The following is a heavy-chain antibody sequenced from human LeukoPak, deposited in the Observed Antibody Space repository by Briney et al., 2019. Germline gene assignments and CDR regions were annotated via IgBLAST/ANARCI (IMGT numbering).Heavy chain of an antibody. Sequence: SETLSLTCTVSGGSVSSGSYYWGWIRQPPGKGLEWIGYIYYTGTTNCNPSLKSRVTISVDTSKNQFSLKMSSVTAADTAVYYCASVYDYVQSWGQGTLVTVSS. CDR2: IYYTGTT. V-gene: IGHV4-61*01. J-gene: IGHJ4*02. D-gene: IGHD3-16*01. CDR1: GGSVSSGSYY. CDR3: ASVYDYVQS.